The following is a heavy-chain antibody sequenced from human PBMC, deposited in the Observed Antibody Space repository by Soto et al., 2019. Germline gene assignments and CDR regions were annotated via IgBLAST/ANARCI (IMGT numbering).Heavy chain of an antibody. Sequence: HVTLKESGPVLVKPTETLTLTCTVSGFSLSNGKVGVSWIRQPPVKALAWLAHIFSNDEKSYRTSLKSRLSISEDTSKSQVVLTRTNVDPVDTATYYCARILFGRSVAGGYFYMDVWGKGTTVTVSS. CDR1: GFSLSNGKVG. D-gene: IGHD6-19*01. V-gene: IGHV2-26*01. CDR3: ARILFGRSVAGGYFYMDV. CDR2: IFSNDEK. J-gene: IGHJ6*03.